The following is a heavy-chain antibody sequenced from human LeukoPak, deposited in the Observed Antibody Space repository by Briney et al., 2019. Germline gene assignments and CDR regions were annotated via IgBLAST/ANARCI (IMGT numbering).Heavy chain of an antibody. V-gene: IGHV3-23*01. Sequence: PGGSLRLSCGASTFTFSSYGMSWVRQAPGKGLEWVSAISGSGGSTYYADSVKGRFTISRDNPKNSLYLQMNSLRAEDTAVYYCAKDGYCSAGSCFSANDAFDIWGQGTMVTVSS. CDR1: TFTFSSYG. CDR2: ISGSGGST. CDR3: AKDGYCSAGSCFSANDAFDI. D-gene: IGHD2-15*01. J-gene: IGHJ3*02.